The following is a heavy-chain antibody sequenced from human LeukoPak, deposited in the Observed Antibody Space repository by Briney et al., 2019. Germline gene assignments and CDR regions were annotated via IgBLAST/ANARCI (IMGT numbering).Heavy chain of an antibody. Sequence: SETLSLTCTVSGGSISSYYWSWIRRPPGKGLEWIGYIYYSGSTNYNPSLKSRVTISVDTSKNQFSLKLSSVTAADTAVYYCARTGYSSSWYWFDPWGQGTLVTVSS. V-gene: IGHV4-59*08. D-gene: IGHD6-13*01. J-gene: IGHJ5*02. CDR3: ARTGYSSSWYWFDP. CDR2: IYYSGST. CDR1: GGSISSYY.